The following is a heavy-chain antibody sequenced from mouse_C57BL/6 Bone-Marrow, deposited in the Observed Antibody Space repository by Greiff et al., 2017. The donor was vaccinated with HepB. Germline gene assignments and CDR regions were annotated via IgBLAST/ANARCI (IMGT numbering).Heavy chain of an antibody. D-gene: IGHD1-1*01. CDR2: INPSSCYT. J-gene: IGHJ2*01. CDR3: ARAYYGSSYGY. Sequence: QVTLKVSGAELAKPGASVKLSCKASGSTFTSYWMHWVKQRPGQGLEWIGYINPSSCYTKYNQKFKDKATLTADKSSSTAYMQLSSLTYEDSAVYYCARAYYGSSYGYWGQGTTLTVSS. V-gene: IGHV1-7*01. CDR1: GSTFTSYW.